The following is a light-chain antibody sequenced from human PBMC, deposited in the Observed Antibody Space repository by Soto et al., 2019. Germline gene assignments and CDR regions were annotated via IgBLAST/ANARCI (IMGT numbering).Light chain of an antibody. Sequence: QSVLTQPASVSGSPGQSITISCTGTSSDVGGYNYVSWYQQHPGKAPKLMIYDVSNRPSGVSNRFSGSKSGNTASLTISGLQAEDEDDYYCSSYTSSSTLVVFGTGTMLTVL. CDR1: SSDVGGYNY. CDR3: SSYTSSSTLVV. CDR2: DVS. J-gene: IGLJ1*01. V-gene: IGLV2-14*01.